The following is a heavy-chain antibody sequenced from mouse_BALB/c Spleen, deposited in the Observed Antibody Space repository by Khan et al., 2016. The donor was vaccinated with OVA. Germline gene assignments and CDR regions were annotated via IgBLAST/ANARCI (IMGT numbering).Heavy chain of an antibody. CDR3: ARQPYYHYNIMDY. J-gene: IGHJ4*01. Sequence: QVQLKQSGPGLVAPSQSLSITCTISGFSLTNYGVHWIRQPPGKGLEWLVVMWSDGSTTYNSALKSRLTISKDNSKSQVFLKMNSLQTDDTVMYFCARQPYYHYNIMDYWGQGTSVTVSS. CDR1: GFSLTNYG. V-gene: IGHV2-6-1*01. CDR2: MWSDGST. D-gene: IGHD2-10*01.